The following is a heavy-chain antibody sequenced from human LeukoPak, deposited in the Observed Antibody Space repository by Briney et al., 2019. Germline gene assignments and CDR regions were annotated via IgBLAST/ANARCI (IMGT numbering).Heavy chain of an antibody. V-gene: IGHV3-30*18. Sequence: GRSLRLSCVASGFTFSSYGMHWVRQAPGKGLEWVAVISYDGSNKYYADSVKGRFTISRDNSKDTLYLQMNSLRAEDTAVYYCAKPRDSSGYSAFDIWGQGTMVTVSS. CDR1: GFTFSSYG. CDR3: AKPRDSSGYSAFDI. J-gene: IGHJ3*02. CDR2: ISYDGSNK. D-gene: IGHD3-22*01.